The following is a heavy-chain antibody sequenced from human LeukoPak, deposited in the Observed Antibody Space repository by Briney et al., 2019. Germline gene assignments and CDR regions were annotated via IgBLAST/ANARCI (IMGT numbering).Heavy chain of an antibody. D-gene: IGHD5-12*01. V-gene: IGHV3-23*01. Sequence: AGGSLRLSCAASGFTFSSYAMSWVRQAPGKGLEWVSAISGSGGSTYYADSVKGRFTISGDNSKNTLYLQMNSLRAEDTAVYYCAKGKGRGYSGYGGMDVWAKGPRSPSP. J-gene: IGHJ6*02. CDR1: GFTFSSYA. CDR3: AKGKGRGYSGYGGMDV. CDR2: ISGSGGST.